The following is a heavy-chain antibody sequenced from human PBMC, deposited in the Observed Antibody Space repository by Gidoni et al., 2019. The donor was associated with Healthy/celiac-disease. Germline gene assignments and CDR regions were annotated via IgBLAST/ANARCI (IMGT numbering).Heavy chain of an antibody. D-gene: IGHD2-2*01. CDR2: IRSKAYGGTT. Sequence: EVQLVESGGGLVKPGRSLRLSCTASGFTFGDYAMSWFRQAPGKGLEWVGFIRSKAYGGTTEYAASVKGRFTISRDDSKSIAYLQMNSLKTEDTAVYYCTRAIVVVPAAMGDIWGQGTMVTVSS. J-gene: IGHJ3*02. CDR1: GFTFGDYA. V-gene: IGHV3-49*05. CDR3: TRAIVVVPAAMGDI.